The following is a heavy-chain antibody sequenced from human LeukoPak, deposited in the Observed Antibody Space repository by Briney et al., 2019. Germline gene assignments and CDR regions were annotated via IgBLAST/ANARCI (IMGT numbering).Heavy chain of an antibody. CDR1: GYTFTSYG. V-gene: IGHV1-18*01. CDR3: ASVVTPSSHFQH. D-gene: IGHD4-23*01. Sequence: ASVTVSCKASGYTFTSYGISWVRQAPGQGLEWMGWISAYNGNTNYAQKLQGRVTMTTDTSTSTAYMELRSLRSDDTAVYYCASVVTPSSHFQHWGQGTLVTVSS. J-gene: IGHJ1*01. CDR2: ISAYNGNT.